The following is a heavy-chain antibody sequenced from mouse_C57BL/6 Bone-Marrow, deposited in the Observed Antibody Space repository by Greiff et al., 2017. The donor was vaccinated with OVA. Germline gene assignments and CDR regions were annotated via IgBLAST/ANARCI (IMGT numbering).Heavy chain of an antibody. J-gene: IGHJ4*01. CDR2: IYPRSGNT. Sequence: VMLVESGAELARPGASVKLSCKASGYTFTSYGISWVKQRTGQGLEWIGEIYPRSGNTYYNEKFKGKATLTADKSSSTAYMELRSLTSEDSAVYFCARSGDGYYLYAMDYWGQGTSVTVSS. V-gene: IGHV1-81*01. CDR3: ARSGDGYYLYAMDY. D-gene: IGHD2-3*01. CDR1: GYTFTSYG.